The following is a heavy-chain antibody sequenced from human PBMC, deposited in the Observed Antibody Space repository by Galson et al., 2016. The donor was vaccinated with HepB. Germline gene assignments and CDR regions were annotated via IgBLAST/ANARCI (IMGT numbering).Heavy chain of an antibody. D-gene: IGHD3-3*01. Sequence: SVKVSCKASGAPFSSYGISWVRQAPGQGLQWLGGIIPIFGTATYAQKFQGRVTITADESTTTANMELSSLRSEDTALYYCAKLGAGACDFSPYNWFDPWGQGTLVTVSS. V-gene: IGHV1-69*13. CDR1: GAPFSSYG. CDR3: AKLGAGACDFSPYNWFDP. J-gene: IGHJ5*02. CDR2: IIPIFGTA.